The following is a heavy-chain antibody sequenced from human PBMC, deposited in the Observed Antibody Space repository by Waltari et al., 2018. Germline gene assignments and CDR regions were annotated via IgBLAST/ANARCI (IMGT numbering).Heavy chain of an antibody. CDR3: AREHSGKSRGGFDI. D-gene: IGHD1-26*01. Sequence: QGQLPQSGPGLVKPSQTLSLTCAISGARVPSDIVAWNWIRQSPSRGLEWLGRTYYRSKWYNDYAVSVTGRISINPDTSKNQFSLQLNSVSPEDTAVYYCAREHSGKSRGGFDIWGQGTLVTVSS. V-gene: IGHV6-1*01. CDR1: GARVPSDIVA. J-gene: IGHJ3*02. CDR2: TYYRSKWYN.